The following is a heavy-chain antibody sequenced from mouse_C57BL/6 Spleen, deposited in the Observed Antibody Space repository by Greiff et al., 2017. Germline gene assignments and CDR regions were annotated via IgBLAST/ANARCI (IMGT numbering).Heavy chain of an antibody. V-gene: IGHV1-39*01. CDR3: AKGHYYGSRYFDV. CDR1: GYSFTDYN. Sequence: VQLQQSGPELVKPGASVKISCKASGYSFTDYNMYWVKQSNGKSLEWIGVINPNYGTTSYNQKFKGKATLTVDQSSSTAYMQLNSLTSEDSAVYYCAKGHYYGSRYFDVWGTGTTVTVSS. CDR2: INPNYGTT. J-gene: IGHJ1*03. D-gene: IGHD1-1*01.